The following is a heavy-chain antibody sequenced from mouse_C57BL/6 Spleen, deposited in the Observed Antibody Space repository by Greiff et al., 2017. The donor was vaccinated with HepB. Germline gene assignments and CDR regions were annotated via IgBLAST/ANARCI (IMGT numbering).Heavy chain of an antibody. V-gene: IGHV10-1*01. CDR3: VRHPYYAMDY. J-gene: IGHJ4*01. Sequence: EVQGVESGGGLVQPKGSLKLSCAASGFSFNTYAMNWVRQAPGKGLEWVARIRSKSNNYATYYADSVKDRFTISRDESESMLYLQMNNLKTEDTAMYYCVRHPYYAMDYWGQGTSVTVSS. CDR1: GFSFNTYA. CDR2: IRSKSNNYAT.